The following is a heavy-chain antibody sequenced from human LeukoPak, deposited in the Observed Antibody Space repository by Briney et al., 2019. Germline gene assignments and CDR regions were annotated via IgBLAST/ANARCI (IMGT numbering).Heavy chain of an antibody. Sequence: KTSETLSLTCAVYGGSFSGYYWSWIRQPPGKGLEWIGEINHSGSTNYNPSLKSRVTISVDTSKNQFSLKLSSVTAADSATYYCARDYTYLPGVPLKAFDPWGPGSLVTVSS. J-gene: IGHJ5*02. CDR1: GGSFSGYY. CDR3: ARDYTYLPGVPLKAFDP. V-gene: IGHV4-34*01. D-gene: IGHD3-3*01. CDR2: INHSGST.